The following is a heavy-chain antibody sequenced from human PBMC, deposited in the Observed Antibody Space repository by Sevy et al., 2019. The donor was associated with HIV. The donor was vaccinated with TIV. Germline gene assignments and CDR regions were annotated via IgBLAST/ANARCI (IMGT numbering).Heavy chain of an antibody. V-gene: IGHV3-23*01. Sequence: GGSLRLSCAASGFNFHSYAMTWVRQAPGKGLEWVAAISGSGDSKYYGDSMRGRFSLSRENLKNTVFLQLNSLGVEDTAVYFCAKVGDGFWSGPEINWFDPWGPGTLVTVSS. D-gene: IGHD3-3*01. J-gene: IGHJ5*02. CDR1: GFNFHSYA. CDR3: AKVGDGFWSGPEINWFDP. CDR2: ISGSGDSK.